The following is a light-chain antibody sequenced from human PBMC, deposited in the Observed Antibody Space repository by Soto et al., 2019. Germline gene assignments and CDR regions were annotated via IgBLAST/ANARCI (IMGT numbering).Light chain of an antibody. J-gene: IGLJ3*02. CDR2: EVS. CDR1: SSDIGSYNY. V-gene: IGLV2-14*01. CDR3: SSYVSSDTLV. Sequence: QSALTQPASVSGSPGQSITISCTGTSSDIGSYNYVSWYQRHPGKVPKLMIYEVSYRPSGVSNRFSGSKSGNTASLTISGLQAEDEADYYCSSYVSSDTLVFGGGTQLTVL.